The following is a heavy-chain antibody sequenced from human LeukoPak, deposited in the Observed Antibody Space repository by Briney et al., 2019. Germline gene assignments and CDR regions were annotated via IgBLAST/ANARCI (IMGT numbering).Heavy chain of an antibody. J-gene: IGHJ4*02. CDR2: AKEDGGEK. V-gene: IGHV3-7*01. CDR1: GFTFSSYW. Sequence: GGSLRLSWEGSGFTFSSYWMSWVRQAPGKVRGWVAKAKEDGGEKYHVDSVKGRFTTSRDNGKNSLYLQMSSLRVEDTAVYYCAREVQPRGYNYAYVDNWGQGTLVTVSS. CDR3: AREVQPRGYNYAYVDN. D-gene: IGHD5-18*01.